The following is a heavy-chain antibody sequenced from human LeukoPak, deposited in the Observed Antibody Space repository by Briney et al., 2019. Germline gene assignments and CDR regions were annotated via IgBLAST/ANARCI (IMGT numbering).Heavy chain of an antibody. CDR1: GFTFSDYY. V-gene: IGHV3-11*01. D-gene: IGHD2-2*01. CDR2: ISSSGSTI. CDR3: ARKKIVVVPLYYYYGMDV. Sequence: GGSLRLSCAASGFTFSDYYMSWIRQAPGKGLEWVSYISSSGSTIYYADSVKGRFTISRDNAKNSLYLQMNSLRAEDTAVYYCARKKIVVVPLYYYYGMDVWGQGTTVTVSS. J-gene: IGHJ6*02.